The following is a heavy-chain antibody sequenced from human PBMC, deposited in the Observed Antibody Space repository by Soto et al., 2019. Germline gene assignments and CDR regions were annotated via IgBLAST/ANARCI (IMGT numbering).Heavy chain of an antibody. CDR2: RKQAGSEK. Sequence: EVQLVESGGGLVQTWGSLRLSCAASGFTFSAYWMSWVRQAPGKGLEWVANRKQAGSEKYYVDSVNGRFIISRDDAKNSLFLQVNSLRVEDTAVYYCAREKRANGYFDYWGQGTLVTVSS. CDR3: AREKRANGYFDY. CDR1: GFTFSAYW. V-gene: IGHV3-7*01. D-gene: IGHD6-25*01. J-gene: IGHJ4*02.